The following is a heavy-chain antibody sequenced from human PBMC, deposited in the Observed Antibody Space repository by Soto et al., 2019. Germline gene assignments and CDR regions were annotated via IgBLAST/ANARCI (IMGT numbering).Heavy chain of an antibody. CDR1: GGSFSGYY. CDR2: INHSGST. D-gene: IGHD3-16*02. Sequence: SETLSLTCAVYGGSFSGYYWSWIRQPPGKGLEWIGEINHSGSTNYNPSLKSRVTISVDTSKNQFSLKLSSVTAADTAVYYCARGSGYDYVWGSYRLGFDYWGQGTLVTVSS. V-gene: IGHV4-34*01. J-gene: IGHJ4*02. CDR3: ARGSGYDYVWGSYRLGFDY.